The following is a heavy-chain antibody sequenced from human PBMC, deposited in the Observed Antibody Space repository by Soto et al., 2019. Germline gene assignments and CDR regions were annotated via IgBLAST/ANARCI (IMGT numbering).Heavy chain of an antibody. CDR3: AREDYYDSSGYSYVYC. D-gene: IGHD3-22*01. CDR2: TSASNANT. Sequence: ASAKVPCPPFGYAFTSYGISWVRQAPGQGLEWMGWTSASNANTKYAQKLQGRVTMTTDTSTSTAYMELRSLRSDDTAVYYCAREDYYDSSGYSYVYCWGQGTRVTVS. J-gene: IGHJ4*02. CDR1: GYAFTSYG. V-gene: IGHV1-18*04.